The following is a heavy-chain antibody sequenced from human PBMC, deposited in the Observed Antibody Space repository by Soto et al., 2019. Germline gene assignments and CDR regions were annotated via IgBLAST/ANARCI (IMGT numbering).Heavy chain of an antibody. J-gene: IGHJ4*02. Sequence: QVQLVQSGAEVKKPGSSVKVSCKASGGTFSSYAISWVRQAPGQGLEWMGGIIPIFGTANYAQKYQGRVTITADEYTSTDYMELSSLRSEDTAVYYCAREEYYDYVWGSYRQYYFDSWGQGTLVTVSA. V-gene: IGHV1-69*12. D-gene: IGHD3-16*02. CDR3: AREEYYDYVWGSYRQYYFDS. CDR1: GGTFSSYA. CDR2: IIPIFGTA.